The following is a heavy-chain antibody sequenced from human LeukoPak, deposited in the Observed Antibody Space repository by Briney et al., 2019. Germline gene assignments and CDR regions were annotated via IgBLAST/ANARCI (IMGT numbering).Heavy chain of an antibody. CDR1: GFTFSSNS. Sequence: GGSLRLSCAASGFTFSSNSMNWVRQAPGKGLEWVSSISSSSSYIYYADSVKGRFTISRDNAKNSLYLQMNSLRAEDTAVYYCARDSGYCSSTSCYTGALDLWGQGTMVTVSS. J-gene: IGHJ3*01. CDR2: ISSSSSYI. V-gene: IGHV3-21*01. D-gene: IGHD2-2*02. CDR3: ARDSGYCSSTSCYTGALDL.